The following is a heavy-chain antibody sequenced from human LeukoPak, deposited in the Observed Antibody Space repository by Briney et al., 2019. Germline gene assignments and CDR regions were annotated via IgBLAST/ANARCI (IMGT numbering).Heavy chain of an antibody. V-gene: IGHV1-8*01. CDR1: GYTFTSYD. J-gene: IGHJ5*02. CDR3: ARGLGYDFWSGYMVWFDP. Sequence: ASVKVSCKASGYTFTSYDINWARQATGQGLEWMGWMNPNSGNTGYAQKFQGRVTMTRNTSISTAYMELSSLRSEDTAVYYCARGLGYDFWSGYMVWFDPWGQGTLVTVSS. D-gene: IGHD3-3*01. CDR2: MNPNSGNT.